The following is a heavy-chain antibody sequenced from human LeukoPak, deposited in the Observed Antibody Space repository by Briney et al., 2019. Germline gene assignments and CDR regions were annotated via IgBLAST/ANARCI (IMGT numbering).Heavy chain of an antibody. D-gene: IGHD3-22*01. V-gene: IGHV3-30*04. CDR3: ARSYYDSGGYYYNYYGMDV. CDR2: ISYDGSNK. CDR1: GFTFSSYA. J-gene: IGHJ6*02. Sequence: GRSLRLSCAASGFTFSSYAMHWVRQAPGKGLEWVAVISYDGSNKYYADSVKGRFTISRDNSKNTLYLQMNSLRAEDTAVYYCARSYYDSGGYYYNYYGMDVWGQGTTVTVSS.